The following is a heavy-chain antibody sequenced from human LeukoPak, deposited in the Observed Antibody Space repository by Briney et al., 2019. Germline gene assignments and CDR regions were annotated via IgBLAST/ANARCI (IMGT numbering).Heavy chain of an antibody. D-gene: IGHD1-1*01. Sequence: GGSLRLSCAASGFTFINYDMSGVRQAPRKGLEWVSVIYSGGSTYYADSVKGRFTISRDNSKNTLYLQMNSLRAEDTAVYYCARDTGYWGQGTLVTVSS. CDR3: ARDTGY. CDR1: GFTFINYD. V-gene: IGHV3-53*01. J-gene: IGHJ4*02. CDR2: IYSGGST.